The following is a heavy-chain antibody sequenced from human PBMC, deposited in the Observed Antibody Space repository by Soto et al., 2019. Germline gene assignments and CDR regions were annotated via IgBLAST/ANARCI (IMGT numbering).Heavy chain of an antibody. D-gene: IGHD2-21*02. Sequence: SGPTLVNPTQTRTLTCTVPGLSLRTTGEGVGWVRQPPGKALEWLALRYWDDDKRYSPSLRSRLTIAKDISEKQVVLTMTNMDTVDTATYYCVQSRCGGDCLEIYSSHAYNGLDVWGQGT. CDR1: GLSLRTTGEG. CDR2: RYWDDDK. V-gene: IGHV2-5*02. J-gene: IGHJ6*02. CDR3: VQSRCGGDCLEIYSSHAYNGLDV.